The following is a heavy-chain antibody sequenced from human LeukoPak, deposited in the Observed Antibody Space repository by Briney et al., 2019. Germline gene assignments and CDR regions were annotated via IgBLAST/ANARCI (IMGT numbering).Heavy chain of an antibody. V-gene: IGHV5-51*01. CDR3: ASRRTWRGYSYGYDY. D-gene: IGHD5-18*01. J-gene: IGHJ4*02. Sequence: GESLKISCKGSGYSFTSYWIGWVRQMPGKGLEWMGIIYPGDSDTRYSPSFQGQVTISADKSISTAYLQWSSLKASDTAMYYCASRRTWRGYSYGYDYWGQGTLVTVSS. CDR1: GYSFTSYW. CDR2: IYPGDSDT.